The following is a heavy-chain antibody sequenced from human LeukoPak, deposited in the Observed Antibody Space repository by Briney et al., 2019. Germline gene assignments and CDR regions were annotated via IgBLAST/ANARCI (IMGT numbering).Heavy chain of an antibody. D-gene: IGHD6-13*01. Sequence: NPSETLSLTCAVSGGSISSSNWWSWVRQPPGKGLEWIGEIYHSGSTNYNPSLKSRVTISVDTSKNQFSLRLSSVTAADTAVYYCARDRAAAGTGWFDPWGQGTLVTVSS. V-gene: IGHV4-4*02. CDR1: GGSISSSNW. CDR2: IYHSGST. J-gene: IGHJ5*02. CDR3: ARDRAAAGTGWFDP.